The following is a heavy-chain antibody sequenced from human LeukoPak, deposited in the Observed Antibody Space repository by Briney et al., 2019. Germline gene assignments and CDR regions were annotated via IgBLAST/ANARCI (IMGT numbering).Heavy chain of an antibody. D-gene: IGHD5-18*01. J-gene: IGHJ4*02. Sequence: GGSLRLSCAASGFTFSSYWMSWFRQAPGKGLQWVANIKLDGSENYYVDSVRGRFTISRDNAKNTLYLQMNSLRAEDTAVYYCAGNTACDYWGQGTLVTVSS. CDR1: GFTFSSYW. V-gene: IGHV3-7*01. CDR2: IKLDGSEN. CDR3: AGNTACDY.